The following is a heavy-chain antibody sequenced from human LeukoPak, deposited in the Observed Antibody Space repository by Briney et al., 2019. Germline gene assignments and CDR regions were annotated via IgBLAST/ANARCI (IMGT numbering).Heavy chain of an antibody. J-gene: IGHJ4*02. CDR1: GISFSKFA. D-gene: IGHD2-15*01. CDR2: IYGSGNST. V-gene: IGHV3-23*01. CDR3: VKRSGDAYYLDY. Sequence: PGGSLRLPCAASGISFSKFAMSWVRQAPGKGLEWVSVIYGSGNSTYYADSVKGRFTISRDTSKSTLYLQMNSLRAEDTAIYFCVKRSGDAYYLDYWGQGTLVTVSS.